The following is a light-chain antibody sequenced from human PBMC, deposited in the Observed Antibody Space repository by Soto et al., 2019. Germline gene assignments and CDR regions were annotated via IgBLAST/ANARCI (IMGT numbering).Light chain of an antibody. CDR1: QSVSSN. Sequence: EIVMTQSPATLSVSPGERATLSCRASQSVSSNLAWYQQKPGQAPRLLIYGASTRATGIPGRFSGSGSGTEFTLTISSLQSEDFAVYYCQQYNKWYTFCQGTKLEIK. J-gene: IGKJ2*01. V-gene: IGKV3-15*01. CDR2: GAS. CDR3: QQYNKWYT.